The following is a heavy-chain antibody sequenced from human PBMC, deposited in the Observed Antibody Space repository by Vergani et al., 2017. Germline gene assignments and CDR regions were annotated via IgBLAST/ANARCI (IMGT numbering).Heavy chain of an antibody. J-gene: IGHJ6*02. CDR2: MNPNSGNT. D-gene: IGHD4-23*01. V-gene: IGHV1-8*01. CDR1: GYTFTNYD. Sequence: QVQLVQSGAEVKKPGASVKVSCKASGYTFTNYDIYWVRQATGQGLEWMGWMNPNSGNTGYAQKFQGRVTMTRNTSISTAYMELSSLRSEDTAVYYCASDEHDYGGNEPASGMDVWGQGTTVTVSS. CDR3: ASDEHDYGGNEPASGMDV.